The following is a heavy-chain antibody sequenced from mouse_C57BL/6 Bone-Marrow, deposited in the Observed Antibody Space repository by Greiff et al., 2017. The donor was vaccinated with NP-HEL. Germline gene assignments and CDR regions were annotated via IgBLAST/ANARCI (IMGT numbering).Heavy chain of an antibody. V-gene: IGHV1-18*01. CDR1: GYTFTDYN. CDR3: ARRGYSNYSFDY. CDR2: INPNNGGT. Sequence: VQLQQSGPELVKPGASVKIPCKASGYTFTDYNMDWVKQSHGKSLEWIGDINPNNGGTIYNQKFQGKATLTVDKSSSTAYMELRSLTSEDTAVYYCARRGYSNYSFDYWGQGTTLTVSS. J-gene: IGHJ2*01. D-gene: IGHD2-5*01.